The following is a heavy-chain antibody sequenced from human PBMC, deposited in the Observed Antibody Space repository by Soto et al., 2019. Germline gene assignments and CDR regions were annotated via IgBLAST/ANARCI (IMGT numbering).Heavy chain of an antibody. J-gene: IGHJ4*02. V-gene: IGHV1-18*01. CDR3: ATRSPAFDY. CDR2: ISTDKGKT. Sequence: QVQLVQSGPEVKKPGASVKVSCKTSGYTFTSYGISWVRQVPGQGLEWMGWISTDKGKTNYAQKFQGRVTMTTDTSTRTAYMELRSLRSHDTAVYYCATRSPAFDYWGQGTLVTVSS. CDR1: GYTFTSYG.